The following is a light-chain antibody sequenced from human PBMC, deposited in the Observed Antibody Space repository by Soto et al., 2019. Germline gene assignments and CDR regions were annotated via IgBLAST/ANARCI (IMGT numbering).Light chain of an antibody. Sequence: DIQMAQSPSSLSASIGDRVTITCRTSQCISSHLNWYQHKPGKAPKLLIFGASTLQFGVPSRFSGSGSGTDFTLTISGLHPEDFATYYCQQSYGTSRTFGQGTRLEVK. V-gene: IGKV1-39*01. J-gene: IGKJ2*01. CDR2: GAS. CDR3: QQSYGTSRT. CDR1: QCISSH.